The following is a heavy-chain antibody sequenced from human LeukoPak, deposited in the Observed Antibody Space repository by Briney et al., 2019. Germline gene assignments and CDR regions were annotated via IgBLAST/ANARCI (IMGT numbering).Heavy chain of an antibody. CDR1: GYSISSGYY. Sequence: SETLSLTCTVSGYSISSGYYWVWIRQPPGKGLEWIGSIYYTGSTNHNPSLKSRVTISVDTSENQFSLKLSSVTAADTAVYYCARVVYSGYDFRGAMDVWGKGTTVTVSS. CDR3: ARVVYSGYDFRGAMDV. V-gene: IGHV4-38-2*02. CDR2: IYYTGST. D-gene: IGHD5-12*01. J-gene: IGHJ6*03.